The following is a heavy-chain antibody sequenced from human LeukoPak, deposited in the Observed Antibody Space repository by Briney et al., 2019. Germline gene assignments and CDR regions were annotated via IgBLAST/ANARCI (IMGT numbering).Heavy chain of an antibody. Sequence: GGSLRLSCAASGFTFSNYSMNWVRQAPGKGLEWVSSISSSSSYIYYADSVKGRFTISRDNAKNSLYLQMNSLRAEDTAVYYCASLDIVVVVAAGDAFDIWGQGTMVTVSS. V-gene: IGHV3-21*01. J-gene: IGHJ3*02. CDR3: ASLDIVVVVAAGDAFDI. D-gene: IGHD2-15*01. CDR1: GFTFSNYS. CDR2: ISSSSSYI.